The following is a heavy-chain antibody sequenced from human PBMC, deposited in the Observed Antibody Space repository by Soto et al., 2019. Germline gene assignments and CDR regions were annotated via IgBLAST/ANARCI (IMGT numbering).Heavy chain of an antibody. CDR2: ISAYNGNT. CDR1: GYTFTSYG. D-gene: IGHD2-15*01. Sequence: QVQLVQSGAEVKKPGASVKVSCKASGYTFTSYGISWVRQAPGQGLEWMGWISAYNGNTNYAQKLEGRVTMTTDTSTSTAYMELRSLRSDGTAVYYCARLPLEYCSGGSCYEPGLDYWGQGTLFTVSS. J-gene: IGHJ4*02. CDR3: ARLPLEYCSGGSCYEPGLDY. V-gene: IGHV1-18*01.